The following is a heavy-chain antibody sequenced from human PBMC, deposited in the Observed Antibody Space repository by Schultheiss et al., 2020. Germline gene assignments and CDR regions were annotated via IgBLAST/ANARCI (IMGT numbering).Heavy chain of an antibody. V-gene: IGHV4-59*12. J-gene: IGHJ4*02. Sequence: SETLSLTCTVSGGSISSYYWSWIRQPPGKGLEWIGYIYYSGSTYYNPSLKSRVTISVDTSKNQFSLKLSSVTAADTAVYYCARDHGGFGGVIYYWGQGTLVTVSS. CDR1: GGSISSYY. D-gene: IGHD3-16*01. CDR2: IYYSGST. CDR3: ARDHGGFGGVIYY.